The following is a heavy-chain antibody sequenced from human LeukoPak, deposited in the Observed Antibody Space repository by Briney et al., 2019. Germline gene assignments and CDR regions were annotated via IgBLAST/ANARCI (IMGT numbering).Heavy chain of an antibody. J-gene: IGHJ3*02. Sequence: PGGSLRLSCAASGFTFSGSDIHWVRQASGKGLEWVGHIRSKSNNYATADAASVKGRFTFSRDDSKNTAYIQMNSLKTEDTDVYYCTRHNYDRSGYGAFDIWGQGTMVAVSS. CDR2: IRSKSNNYAT. CDR1: GFTFSGSD. CDR3: TRHNYDRSGYGAFDI. V-gene: IGHV3-73*01. D-gene: IGHD3-22*01.